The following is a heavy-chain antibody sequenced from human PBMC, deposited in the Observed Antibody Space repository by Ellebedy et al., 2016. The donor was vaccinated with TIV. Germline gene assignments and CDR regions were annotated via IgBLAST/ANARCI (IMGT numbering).Heavy chain of an antibody. J-gene: IGHJ4*02. CDR2: IYYSGST. V-gene: IGHV4-39*07. CDR3: ARETMEYYYGSGSYLIDY. Sequence: SETLSLTXTVSGGSISSSPYYWGWIRQPPGTGLEWIASIYYSGSTYYNPSLKSRVTISVDKSKNQFSLKLSSVTAADTAVYYCARETMEYYYGSGSYLIDYWGQGTLVTVSS. CDR1: GGSISSSPYY. D-gene: IGHD3-10*01.